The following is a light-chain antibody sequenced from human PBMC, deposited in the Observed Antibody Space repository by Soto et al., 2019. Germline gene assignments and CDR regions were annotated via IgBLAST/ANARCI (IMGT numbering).Light chain of an antibody. Sequence: DIQITQSPSTLSASVGDRVTIPCRASESISTWLAWYQQKPGKAPKLLIYKASTLESGVPSRFSGSGSGTEFTLTISSLQPDDFATYYCQQYNIYSWTFGQGTKV. CDR2: KAS. V-gene: IGKV1-5*03. J-gene: IGKJ1*01. CDR1: ESISTW. CDR3: QQYNIYSWT.